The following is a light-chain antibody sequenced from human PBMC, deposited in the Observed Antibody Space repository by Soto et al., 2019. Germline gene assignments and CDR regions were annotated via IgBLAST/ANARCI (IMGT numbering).Light chain of an antibody. CDR1: SGHSSYI. CDR2: LEGSGSY. J-gene: IGLJ3*02. V-gene: IGLV4-60*02. Sequence: QPVLTQSSSASASLGSSVKLTCTLSSGHSSYIIAWHQQQPGKAPRYLMKLEGSGSYNKGSGVPDRFSGSSSGADRYLTISKLQFEDEADYYCETWDSNTWVFGGGTKLTVL. CDR3: ETWDSNTWV.